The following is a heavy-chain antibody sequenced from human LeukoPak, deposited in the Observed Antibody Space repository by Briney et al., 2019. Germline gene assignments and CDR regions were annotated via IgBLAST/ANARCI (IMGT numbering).Heavy chain of an antibody. Sequence: GGSLRLSCAASGFTFSSYAMHWVRQAPGKGLEWVAVISYDGSNKYYADSVKGRFTISRDNSKNTLYLQMNSLRAEDTAVYYCASIEDRNDYGGNYELSDYWGQGTLVTVSS. CDR3: ASIEDRNDYGGNYELSDY. CDR2: ISYDGSNK. CDR1: GFTFSSYA. D-gene: IGHD4-23*01. V-gene: IGHV3-30*04. J-gene: IGHJ4*02.